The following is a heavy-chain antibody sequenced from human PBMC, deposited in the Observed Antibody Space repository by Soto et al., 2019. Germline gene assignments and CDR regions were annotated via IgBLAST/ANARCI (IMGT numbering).Heavy chain of an antibody. J-gene: IGHJ3*02. CDR2: ISSSSSYI. CDR1: GFTFSSYS. D-gene: IGHD4-17*01. V-gene: IGHV3-21*01. Sequence: EVQLVESGGGLVKPGGSLRLSCAASGFTFSSYSMNWVRQAPGKGLEWVSSISSSSSYIYYADSVKGRFTISRDNAKNSLYLQMYSLRAEDTAVYYCASGDYGDYGAFDIWGQGTMVTVSS. CDR3: ASGDYGDYGAFDI.